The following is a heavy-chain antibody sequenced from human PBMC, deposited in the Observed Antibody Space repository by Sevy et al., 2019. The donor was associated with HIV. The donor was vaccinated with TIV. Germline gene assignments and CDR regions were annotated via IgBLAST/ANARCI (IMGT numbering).Heavy chain of an antibody. V-gene: IGHV1-18*04. D-gene: IGHD6-13*01. CDR1: GYTFTSYG. Sequence: ASVKVSCKASGYTFTSYGISWVRQAPGQGLEWMGWISAYNGNTNYAQKLQGRVTMTTDTSTSTAYMELRSLSSGDTAVYYCARGNMGSSHARYYYYMDVWGKGTTVTVSS. CDR2: ISAYNGNT. CDR3: ARGNMGSSHARYYYYMDV. J-gene: IGHJ6*03.